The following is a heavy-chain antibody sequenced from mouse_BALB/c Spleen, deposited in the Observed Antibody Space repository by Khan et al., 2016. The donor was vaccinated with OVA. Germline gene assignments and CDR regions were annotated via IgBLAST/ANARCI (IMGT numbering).Heavy chain of an antibody. V-gene: IGHV5-17*02. CDR1: GFTFSNFG. D-gene: IGHD2-4*01. Sequence: EVELVESGGGLVQPGGSRKLSCAASGFTFSNFGMHWVRQAPEKGLEWVAYISSGSATIYYADTVKGRFTISRDNPKTTLFLQMTSLRSEDTAIYYCARSLITTWYFDVWGAGTTVTVSS. CDR2: ISSGSATI. CDR3: ARSLITTWYFDV. J-gene: IGHJ1*01.